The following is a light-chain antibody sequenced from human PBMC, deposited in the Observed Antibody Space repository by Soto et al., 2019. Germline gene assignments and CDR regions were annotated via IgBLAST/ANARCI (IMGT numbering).Light chain of an antibody. J-gene: IGKJ5*01. V-gene: IGKV3-15*01. CDR3: QQYNNWTIT. CDR1: QSVSGD. Sequence: IVLTQSPATLSVSPGERATLSCRASQSVSGDLAWYHHKPGQAPRLLIYDASTRALDTPARFAGSGAGTEFTLTISSLQSEDFAVYFCQQYNNWTITFGQGTRLEIX. CDR2: DAS.